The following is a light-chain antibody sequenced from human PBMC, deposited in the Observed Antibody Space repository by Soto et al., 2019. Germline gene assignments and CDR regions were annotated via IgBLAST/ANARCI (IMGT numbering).Light chain of an antibody. Sequence: SYELTQPPLVSVAPGQTASITCGGDNIGGRSVHWYQQKPGQAPVVVVDHDSDRPSGIPERFSGSNSGNMATLTISRVEAGDEAVYHCQVWDYSTDDVVFGGGTKVTVL. V-gene: IGLV3-21*02. CDR3: QVWDYSTDDVV. CDR1: NIGGRS. CDR2: HDS. J-gene: IGLJ2*01.